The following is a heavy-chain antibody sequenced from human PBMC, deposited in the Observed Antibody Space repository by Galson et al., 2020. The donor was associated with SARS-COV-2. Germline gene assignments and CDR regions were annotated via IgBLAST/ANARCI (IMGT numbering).Heavy chain of an antibody. CDR2: ISWNSDSI. J-gene: IGHJ4*02. CDR1: GFTFGNYA. Sequence: GGSLRLSCVASGFTFGNYAMHWVRQAPGKGLEWVARISWNSDSIVYVDSVKGRFTISRDNAKNSLYLQMNSLRAEDTALYYCTKDPGSYYSHSFDYWGQGTLVTVAS. D-gene: IGHD1-26*01. CDR3: TKDPGSYYSHSFDY. V-gene: IGHV3-9*01.